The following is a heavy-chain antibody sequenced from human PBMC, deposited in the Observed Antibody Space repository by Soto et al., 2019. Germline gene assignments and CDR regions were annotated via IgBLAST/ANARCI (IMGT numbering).Heavy chain of an antibody. CDR2: ISGSVDST. CDR1: GFSFRMYA. J-gene: IGHJ4*02. D-gene: IGHD2-21*02. CDR3: AKENLVVVTSGDFDY. V-gene: IGHV3-23*01. Sequence: EVQLLESGGGLVRPGGSLRLSCEVSGFSFRMYAMSWVRQAPGKGLEWVSSISGSVDSTYYADSLKGRFTISRDNSKNTLHLQMNSLRAEDTALYYCAKENLVVVTSGDFDYWGQGTLVTVSS.